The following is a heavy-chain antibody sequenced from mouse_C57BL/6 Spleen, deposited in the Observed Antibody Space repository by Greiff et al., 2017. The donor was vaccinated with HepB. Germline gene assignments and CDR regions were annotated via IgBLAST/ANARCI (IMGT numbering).Heavy chain of an antibody. CDR3: ARGRVTTDYFDY. CDR2: IDPSDSYT. D-gene: IGHD1-1*01. CDR1: GYTFTSYW. J-gene: IGHJ2*01. Sequence: QVQLQQSGAELVKPGASVKLSCKASGYTFTSYWMQWVKQRPGQGLEWIGEIDPSDSYTNYNQKFKGKATLTVDTSSSTAYMQLSSLTSEDSAVYYCARGRVTTDYFDYWGQGTTLTVSS. V-gene: IGHV1-50*01.